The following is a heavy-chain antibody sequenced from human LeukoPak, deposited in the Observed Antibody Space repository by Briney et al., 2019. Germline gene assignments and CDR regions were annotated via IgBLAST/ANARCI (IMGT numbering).Heavy chain of an antibody. D-gene: IGHD3-10*01. CDR3: ARHIEYYYGSGSYFDY. V-gene: IGHV5-51*01. J-gene: IGHJ4*02. CDR1: GYSFTSYW. Sequence: GESLKISCKGSGYSFTSYWIGWVRQMPGKGLEWMGIIYPGDSDTRYSPSFQGQVTISADKSISTAYLQWSSLKASDTAMYYCARHIEYYYGSGSYFDYWGQGTLVTVS. CDR2: IYPGDSDT.